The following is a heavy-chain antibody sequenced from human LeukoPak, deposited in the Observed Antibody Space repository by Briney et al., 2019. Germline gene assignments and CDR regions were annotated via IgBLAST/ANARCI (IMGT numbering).Heavy chain of an antibody. CDR2: ISYDGSNK. J-gene: IGHJ3*02. CDR3: ASKWVFGAFDI. D-gene: IGHD3-22*01. Sequence: GGFLRLSCAASGFTFSSYAMHWVRQAPGKGLEWVAVISYDGSNKYYADSVKGRFTISRDNSKNTLYLQMNSLRAEDTAVYYCASKWVFGAFDIWGQGTMVTVSS. CDR1: GFTFSSYA. V-gene: IGHV3-30*04.